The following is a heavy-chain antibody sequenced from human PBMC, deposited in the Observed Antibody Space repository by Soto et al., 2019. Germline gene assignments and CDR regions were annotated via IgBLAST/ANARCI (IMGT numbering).Heavy chain of an antibody. CDR3: ARDRGYGDYVYYYYGMDV. D-gene: IGHD4-17*01. V-gene: IGHV1-69*13. Sequence: SVKVSCKASGGTFSSYAISWVRQAPGQGLEWMGGIIPIFGTANYAQKFQGRVTITADESTSTAYMELSSLRSEDTAVYYCARDRGYGDYVYYYYGMDVWGQGTTVTVSS. CDR1: GGTFSSYA. J-gene: IGHJ6*02. CDR2: IIPIFGTA.